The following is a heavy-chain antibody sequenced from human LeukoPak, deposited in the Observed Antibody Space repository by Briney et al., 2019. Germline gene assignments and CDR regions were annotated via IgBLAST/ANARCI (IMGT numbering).Heavy chain of an antibody. Sequence: GGSLRLSCAASGFTFSSSSMNWVRQAPGKGLEWVSSISNSSSYIYYADSVKGRFTISRDNAKNSLYLQMNSLRAEDTAVYYCARRVAAAADAFDIWGQGTMVTVSS. CDR1: GFTFSSSS. J-gene: IGHJ3*02. V-gene: IGHV3-21*01. CDR2: ISNSSSYI. D-gene: IGHD6-13*01. CDR3: ARRVAAAADAFDI.